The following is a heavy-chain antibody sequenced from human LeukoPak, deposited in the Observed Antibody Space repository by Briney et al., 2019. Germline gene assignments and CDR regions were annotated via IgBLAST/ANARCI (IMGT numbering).Heavy chain of an antibody. CDR2: ISSNGGST. V-gene: IGHV3-64*01. J-gene: IGHJ2*01. CDR3: VRYYTRHSWYFDL. Sequence: WGSLRLSCAASGFTFSSYAMHWVRQAPGKGLEYVSAISSNGGSTYYAKSVKGRCTISRDNSKNTLYLQMGSLRAEDTAVYYCVRYYTRHSWYFDLWGRGTLVTVSS. CDR1: GFTFSSYA. D-gene: IGHD3-10*01.